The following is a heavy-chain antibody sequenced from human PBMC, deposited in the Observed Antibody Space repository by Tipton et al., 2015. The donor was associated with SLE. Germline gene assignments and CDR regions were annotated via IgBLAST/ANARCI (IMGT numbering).Heavy chain of an antibody. J-gene: IGHJ6*02. Sequence: TLSLTCTVSGCSISSHYWSWIRQPPGKGLELIGYIYYIGSTNDNPSLKNRVTISVDTSKNQFSLKLSSVTAADTAAYYCSRDVDSSRDVGGPGTTVTV. CDR3: SRDVDSSRDV. D-gene: IGHD3-22*01. CDR1: GCSISSHY. CDR2: IYYIGST. V-gene: IGHV4-59*11.